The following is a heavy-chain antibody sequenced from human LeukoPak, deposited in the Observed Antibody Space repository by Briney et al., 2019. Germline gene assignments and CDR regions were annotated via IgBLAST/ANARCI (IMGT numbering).Heavy chain of an antibody. CDR3: ARVEGIAVAGGLRHDAFDI. CDR2: IYTSGST. Sequence: SETLSLTCTVSGGSISSYYWSWIRQPAGKGLEWIGRIYTSGSTNYNPSLKSRVTISVDTSKNQFSLKLSSVTAADTAVYYCARVEGIAVAGGLRHDAFDIWGQGTMVTVSS. CDR1: GGSISSYY. V-gene: IGHV4-4*07. J-gene: IGHJ3*02. D-gene: IGHD6-19*01.